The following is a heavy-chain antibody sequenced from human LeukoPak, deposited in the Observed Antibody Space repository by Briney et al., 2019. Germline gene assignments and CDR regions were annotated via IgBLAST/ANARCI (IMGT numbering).Heavy chain of an antibody. V-gene: IGHV1-18*01. J-gene: IGHJ4*02. CDR2: ISAYNGNT. Sequence: GPVKASCKASGYTFTSYGISWVRQAPGQGLEWMGWISAYNGNTNYAQKLQGRVTMTTDTSTSTAYMELRSLRSDDTAVYYCARADDYRYYYDSSGYYYDYWGQGTLVTVSS. CDR3: ARADDYRYYYDSSGYYYDY. D-gene: IGHD3-22*01. CDR1: GYTFTSYG.